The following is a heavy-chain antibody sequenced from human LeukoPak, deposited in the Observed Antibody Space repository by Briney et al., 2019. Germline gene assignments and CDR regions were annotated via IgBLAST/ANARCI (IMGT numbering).Heavy chain of an antibody. Sequence: GGSLRLSYAASGFSVSNNYMSWVRQAPGKGLEWVSVFYSGGSTYFADSVKGRFTISRDNSKNTLDLQMNSLRGEDTAVYYCARVRGVRGALDVWGQGTTVTVSS. D-gene: IGHD3-10*01. CDR3: ARVRGVRGALDV. CDR2: FYSGGST. J-gene: IGHJ6*02. CDR1: GFSVSNNY. V-gene: IGHV3-53*01.